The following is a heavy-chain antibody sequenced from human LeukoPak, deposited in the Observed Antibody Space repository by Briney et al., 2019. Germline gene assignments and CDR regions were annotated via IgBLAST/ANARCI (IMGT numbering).Heavy chain of an antibody. J-gene: IGHJ6*03. D-gene: IGHD4-23*01. V-gene: IGHV1-2*02. CDR2: INPNSGGT. Sequence: GASVKVSCKASGYTFTGYYMHWVRQAPGQGLEWMGWINPNSGGTNYAQKFQGRVTMTRDTSISTAYMELGRLRSDDTAVYYCAREGTSVVYYYYYYMDVWGKGTTVTVSS. CDR1: GYTFTGYY. CDR3: AREGTSVVYYYYYYMDV.